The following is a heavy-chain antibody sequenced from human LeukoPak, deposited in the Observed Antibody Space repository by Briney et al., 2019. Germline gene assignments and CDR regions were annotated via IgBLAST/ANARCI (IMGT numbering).Heavy chain of an antibody. D-gene: IGHD2-15*01. CDR3: AREEDNADEYLREDY. V-gene: IGHV3-7*01. Sequence: GGFLRLSCAASGLPFSSYWMSWVRQAPGKGLEWVANIKQDGSEKNYVDSVKGRFTISRDNARNSLFLQMNSLRAEDTAVYYCAREEDNADEYLREDYWGQGTLVTVSS. J-gene: IGHJ4*02. CDR2: IKQDGSEK. CDR1: GLPFSSYW.